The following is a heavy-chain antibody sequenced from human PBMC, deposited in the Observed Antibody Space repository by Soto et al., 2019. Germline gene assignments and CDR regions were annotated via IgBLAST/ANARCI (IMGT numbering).Heavy chain of an antibody. CDR3: ARLRIATNNYKWFDS. J-gene: IGHJ5*01. D-gene: IGHD2-21*01. V-gene: IGHV4-31*03. Sequence: PSETLSLTCSVSGAALNSGNYYWSWIRQVPGKGLEWIGHIYVTGAVDYKPSLRDRITISQDTSERQFSLNLRLVTAAGTAVYYCARLRIATNNYKWFDSWGQGTLVTVSS. CDR2: IYVTGAV. CDR1: GAALNSGNYY.